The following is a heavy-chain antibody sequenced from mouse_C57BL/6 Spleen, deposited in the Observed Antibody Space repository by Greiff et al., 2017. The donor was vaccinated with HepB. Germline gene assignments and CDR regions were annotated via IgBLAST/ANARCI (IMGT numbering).Heavy chain of an antibody. V-gene: IGHV2-2*01. J-gene: IGHJ4*01. CDR3: ARNDYDGRDYYAMDY. D-gene: IGHD2-4*01. CDR2: IWSGGST. CDR1: GFSLTSYG. Sequence: QVQLQQSGPGLVQPSQSLSITCTVSGFSLTSYGVHWVRQSPGKGLEWLGVIWSGGSTDYNAAFISRRSISKDNSKMQVVFKMNSMQADDTVIYYCARNDYDGRDYYAMDYWDQGTSVTVSS.